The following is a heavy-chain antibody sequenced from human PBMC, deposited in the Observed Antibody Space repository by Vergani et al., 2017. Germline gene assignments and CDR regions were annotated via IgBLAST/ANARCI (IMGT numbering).Heavy chain of an antibody. CDR3: ARHTTYTDS. CDR1: EYSFSNYW. V-gene: IGHV5-51*01. CDR2: INPADSDT. D-gene: IGHD1-1*01. J-gene: IGHJ4*02. Sequence: EVELVQSGPEMRKPGESVKISCKGSEYSFSNYWIGWVRQMPGKGLEWMGIINPADSDTRYSPSFQGQVTISADKSISTAFLQWDSLKASDTALYYCARHTTYTDSWGQGTLVTVSS.